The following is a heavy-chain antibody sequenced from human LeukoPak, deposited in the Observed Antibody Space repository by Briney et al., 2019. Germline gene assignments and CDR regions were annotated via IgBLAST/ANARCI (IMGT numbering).Heavy chain of an antibody. CDR2: IKQDGSEK. Sequence: GGSLRLSCAASGFTFSSYWMSWVRQAPGKGLEWVANIKQDGSEKSYVDSLKGRFTTSRDNAKNSLYLQMNSLRAEDTAVYYCAREDRYNYGYSLDYWGQGTLVTVSS. CDR3: AREDRYNYGYSLDY. J-gene: IGHJ4*02. CDR1: GFTFSSYW. D-gene: IGHD5-18*01. V-gene: IGHV3-7*01.